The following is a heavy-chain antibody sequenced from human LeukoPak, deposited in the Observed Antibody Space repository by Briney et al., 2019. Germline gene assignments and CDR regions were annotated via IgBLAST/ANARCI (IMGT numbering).Heavy chain of an antibody. Sequence: GGSLRLSCVASGFSFSSYAIHWVRRVPGKGLEWVAVMSVNGVNKYYADSVRGRFTVSRDISKNTQFLQMNSLRFEDTAVYYCAKDEAPRLRRQEPDSWGQGTLVTVSS. CDR3: AKDEAPRLRRQEPDS. D-gene: IGHD4-17*01. V-gene: IGHV3-30-3*01. CDR1: GFSFSSYA. CDR2: MSVNGVNK. J-gene: IGHJ4*02.